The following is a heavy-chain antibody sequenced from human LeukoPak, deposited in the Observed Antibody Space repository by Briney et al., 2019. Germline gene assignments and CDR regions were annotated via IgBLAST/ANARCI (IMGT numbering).Heavy chain of an antibody. CDR2: ISAYNGNT. D-gene: IGHD2-21*02. J-gene: IGHJ4*02. CDR3: ARVHIVVVTAIGFDY. CDR1: GYTFTSYG. V-gene: IGHV1-18*01. Sequence: ASVKVSCKASGYTFTSYGISWVRQAPGQGLEWMGRISAYNGNTNYAQKLQGRVTMTTDTSTSTAYMELRSLRSDDTAVYYCARVHIVVVTAIGFDYWGQGTLVTVSS.